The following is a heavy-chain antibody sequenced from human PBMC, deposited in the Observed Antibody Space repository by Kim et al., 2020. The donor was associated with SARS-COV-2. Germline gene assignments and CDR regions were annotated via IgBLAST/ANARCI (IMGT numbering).Heavy chain of an antibody. V-gene: IGHV4-34*01. CDR3: ARGGEQWLVRGLFDY. D-gene: IGHD6-19*01. J-gene: IGHJ4*02. Sequence: SETLSLTCAVYGGSFSGYYWSWIRQPPGKGLEWIGEINHSGSTNYNPSLKSRVTISVDTSKNQFSLKLSSVTAADTAVYYCARGGEQWLVRGLFDYWGQG. CDR1: GGSFSGYY. CDR2: INHSGST.